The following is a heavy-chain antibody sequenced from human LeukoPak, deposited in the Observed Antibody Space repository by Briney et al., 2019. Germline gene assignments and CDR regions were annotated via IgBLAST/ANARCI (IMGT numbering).Heavy chain of an antibody. V-gene: IGHV1-69*13. CDR1: GGTFSSYA. CDR3: ARMMSSSSYFDY. D-gene: IGHD6-13*01. J-gene: IGHJ4*02. CDR2: IIPIFGTA. Sequence: GASVKVSCKASGGTFSSYAISWVRQAPGQGLEWMGGIIPIFGTANYAQKFQGRVTITADESTSTAYMELSSLRSEDTAVYYCARMMSSSSYFDYWGQGTLVTVSS.